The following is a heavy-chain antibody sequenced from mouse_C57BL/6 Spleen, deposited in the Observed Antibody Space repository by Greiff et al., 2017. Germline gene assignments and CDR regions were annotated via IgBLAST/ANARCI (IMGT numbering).Heavy chain of an antibody. CDR3: ARRGYGYDGAWFAY. CDR1: GYTFTSYW. J-gene: IGHJ3*01. CDR2: IYPGSGST. D-gene: IGHD2-2*01. V-gene: IGHV1-55*01. Sequence: QVQLQQPGAELVKPGASVKMSCKASGYTFTSYWITWVKQRPGQGLEWIGDIYPGSGSTNYNEKFKSKATLTVYTSSSTAYMQLSSLTSEDSAVYYCARRGYGYDGAWFAYWGQGTLVTVSA.